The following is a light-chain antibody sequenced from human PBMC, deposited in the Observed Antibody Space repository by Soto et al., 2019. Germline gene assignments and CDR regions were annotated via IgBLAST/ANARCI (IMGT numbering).Light chain of an antibody. Sequence: EIVLTQSPATLSLSPGERVTLSCRACQNVGSYLAWYQQKPGLAPRLLIYDASKRATGIPARFSGSGSRIDFTLTISSLEPEDFAVYYCQQRSNWQLSFGQGTRLEIK. V-gene: IGKV3-11*01. CDR2: DAS. J-gene: IGKJ5*01. CDR3: QQRSNWQLS. CDR1: QNVGSY.